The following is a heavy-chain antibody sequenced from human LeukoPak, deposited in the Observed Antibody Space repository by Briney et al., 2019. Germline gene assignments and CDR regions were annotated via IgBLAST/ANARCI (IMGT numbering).Heavy chain of an antibody. CDR3: ARAPLGLPFDY. CDR2: INPNSGGT. V-gene: IGHV1-2*02. J-gene: IGHJ4*02. CDR1: GYTFTGYY. Sequence: ASVKVSCRASGYTFTGYYMHWVRQAPGQGLEWMAWINPNSGGTNYAQKFQGRVTMTRDTSISTAYMELSRLTSDDTAVYYCARAPLGLPFDYWGQGSLVTVSS.